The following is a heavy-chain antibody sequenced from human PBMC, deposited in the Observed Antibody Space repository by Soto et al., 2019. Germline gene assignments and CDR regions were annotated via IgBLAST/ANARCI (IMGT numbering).Heavy chain of an antibody. J-gene: IGHJ4*02. CDR1: GFTFSSYA. CDR2: ISGTGDRT. Sequence: EVQLLESGGGLVQPGGSLRLSCAASGFTFSSYAMGWVRQTPGKGLEWVSAISGTGDRTFDADSVKGRFTISRDNSKKMLSLQRNSLRAEDTAVYYCAKALWFGVVLSGGYFDYWGQGTLVTVSS. CDR3: AKALWFGVVLSGGYFDY. D-gene: IGHD3-10*01. V-gene: IGHV3-23*01.